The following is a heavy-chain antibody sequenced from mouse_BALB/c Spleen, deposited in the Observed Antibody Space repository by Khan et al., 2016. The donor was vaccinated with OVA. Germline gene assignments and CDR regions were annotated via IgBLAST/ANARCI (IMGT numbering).Heavy chain of an antibody. V-gene: IGHV2-2*02. CDR2: IWSGGST. CDR3: ARTYFSYGNYGDYFTMDY. J-gene: IGHJ4*01. CDR1: GFSLTSYG. Sequence: QVQLKQSGPGLVQPSQSLSITCTVSGFSLTSYGVPWVRQSPGKGLEWLGVIWSGGSTDYNSAFISRLTISKDNSKSQVFFKMNSLQANDTAIYYCARTYFSYGNYGDYFTMDYGGQGTSVTVSS. D-gene: IGHD2-1*01.